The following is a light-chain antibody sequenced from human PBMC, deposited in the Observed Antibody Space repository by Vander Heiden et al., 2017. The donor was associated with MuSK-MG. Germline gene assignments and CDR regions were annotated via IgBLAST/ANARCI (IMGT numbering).Light chain of an antibody. V-gene: IGKV3-20*01. CDR2: GAS. CDR1: QSVSSSY. CDR3: QQYEGT. J-gene: IGKJ5*01. Sequence: EIVLTQSPGTLSLSPGERATLSCRASQSVSSSYLAWYQQKPGQAPRLLIYGASSRATGIPDFTLTISRLEPEDFAVYYGQQYEGTFGQGTRLEIK.